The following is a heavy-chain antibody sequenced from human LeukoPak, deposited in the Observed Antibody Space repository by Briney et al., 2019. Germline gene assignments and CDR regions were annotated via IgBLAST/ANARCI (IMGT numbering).Heavy chain of an antibody. D-gene: IGHD3-10*01. CDR3: ARHSVVRGVRFDHPNWFDP. V-gene: IGHV5-51*01. Sequence: GESLKISCKSSGYSFTSYWIGWVRQMPGKGLEWMGIIYPGDSDTRYSPSFQGQVTISADKSISTAYLQWSSLKASDTAMYYCARHSVVRGVRFDHPNWFDPWGQGTLVTVSS. J-gene: IGHJ5*02. CDR2: IYPGDSDT. CDR1: GYSFTSYW.